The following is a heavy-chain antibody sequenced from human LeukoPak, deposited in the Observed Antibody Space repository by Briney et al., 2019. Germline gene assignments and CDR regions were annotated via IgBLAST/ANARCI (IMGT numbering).Heavy chain of an antibody. CDR3: AREIGPRQLHLWGSAFDY. CDR1: GGTFSSYA. D-gene: IGHD5-18*01. J-gene: IGHJ4*02. CDR2: IIPIFGTA. V-gene: IGHV1-69*13. Sequence: SVKVSCKASGGTFSSYAISWVRQAPGQGLEWMGGIIPIFGTANYAQKFQGRVTITADESTSTAYMELSSLRSEDTAVYYCAREIGPRQLHLWGSAFDYWGQGTLVTVSS.